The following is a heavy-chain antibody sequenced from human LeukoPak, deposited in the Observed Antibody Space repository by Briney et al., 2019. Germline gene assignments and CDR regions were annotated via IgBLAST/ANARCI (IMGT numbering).Heavy chain of an antibody. CDR3: AREVPQTYHFDY. V-gene: IGHV1-69*13. Sequence: GASVKVSCKASGGTFSSYAISWVRQAPGQGLEWMGGIIPIFGTANYAQKFQGRVTITADESTSTAYMELSSLRSEDTAVYYCAREVPQTYHFDYWGQGTLVTVSS. J-gene: IGHJ4*02. CDR2: IIPIFGTA. CDR1: GGTFSSYA.